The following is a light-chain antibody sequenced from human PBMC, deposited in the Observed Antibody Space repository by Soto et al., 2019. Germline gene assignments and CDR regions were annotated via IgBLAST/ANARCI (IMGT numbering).Light chain of an antibody. CDR2: ASS. V-gene: IGKV1-39*01. CDR3: QQSYSTPLT. CDR1: QNIRDS. Sequence: DIQMTQSPSSLSAYVGDRVTITCRASQNIRDSLNWYQQKPGKAPKFLIYASSSLQSGVPSRFSGSASGTDFTLTISSLQPEDFATYYCQQSYSTPLTFGHGTKVDIK. J-gene: IGKJ1*01.